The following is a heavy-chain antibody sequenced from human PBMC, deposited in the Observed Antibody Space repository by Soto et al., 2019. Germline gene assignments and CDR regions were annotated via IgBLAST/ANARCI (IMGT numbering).Heavy chain of an antibody. J-gene: IGHJ4*02. D-gene: IGHD3-10*01. V-gene: IGHV3-21*02. CDR3: ARDAQGRGSGSYDY. CDR2: ISTSGDYT. CDR1: GFTFSSYS. Sequence: DVQLVESGGSVVKPGGSLRLSGVGSGFTFSSYSMNWVRQAPGKGLEWVSSISTSGDYTYYADSLRGRFTISRDSAKNSLYLQMNSLIAEDTAVYYCARDAQGRGSGSYDYWGQGTLVTVSS.